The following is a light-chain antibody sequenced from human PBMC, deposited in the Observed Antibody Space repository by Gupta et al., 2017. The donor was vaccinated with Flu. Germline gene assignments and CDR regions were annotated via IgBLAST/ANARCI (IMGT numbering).Light chain of an antibody. CDR2: KAS. CDR1: QSITNW. J-gene: IGKJ1*01. CDR3: QHQNRSSKT. Sequence: DIQMTQSPSTLSASVGDRVTIACRASQSITNWLAWYQQKPGIAPKLLIYKASTLDSGVPLRFSGRGSGTEFTLTISGLQPDDFATYYCQHQNRSSKTFGQGTRVDIK. V-gene: IGKV1-5*03.